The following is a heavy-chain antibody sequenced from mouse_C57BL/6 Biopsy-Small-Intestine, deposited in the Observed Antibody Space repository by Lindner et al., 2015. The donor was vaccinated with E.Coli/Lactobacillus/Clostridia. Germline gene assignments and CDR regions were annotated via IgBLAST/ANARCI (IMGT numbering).Heavy chain of an antibody. D-gene: IGHD1-1*01. CDR2: IYPRSGNT. J-gene: IGHJ3*01. CDR3: ARFPVDGSSYGWFAY. Sequence: VQLQESGAELVRPGTSVKMSCKASGYTFTNYWMHWVKQRSGQGLEWIGEIYPRSGNTYYNEKFKGKATLTADKSSSTAYMELRSLTSEDSAVYFCARFPVDGSSYGWFAYWGQGTLVTVSA. CDR1: GYTFTNYW. V-gene: IGHV1-81*01.